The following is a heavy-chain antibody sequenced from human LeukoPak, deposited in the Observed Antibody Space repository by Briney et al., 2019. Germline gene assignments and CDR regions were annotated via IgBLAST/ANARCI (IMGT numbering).Heavy chain of an antibody. CDR2: ISSSSSTI. CDR1: GFTFSSYS. CDR3: ARDWADYYGPEIGDY. J-gene: IGHJ4*02. D-gene: IGHD3-10*01. Sequence: PGGSLRLSCAASGFTFSSYSMNWVRQAPGKGLEWVSYISSSSSTIYYADSVKGRFTISRDNAKNSLYLQMNSLRAEDTAVYYCARDWADYYGPEIGDYWGQGTLVTVSS. V-gene: IGHV3-48*04.